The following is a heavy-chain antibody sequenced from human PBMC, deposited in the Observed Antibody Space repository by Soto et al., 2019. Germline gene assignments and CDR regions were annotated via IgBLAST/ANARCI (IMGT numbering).Heavy chain of an antibody. V-gene: IGHV3-33*01. J-gene: IGHJ6*02. CDR3: AGAQTGLVDFDYYYYYGMDV. CDR2: IWYDGSNK. CDR1: GFTFSSYG. Sequence: QVQLVESGGGVVQPGRSLRLSCAASGFTFSSYGMHWVRQAPGKGLEWVAVIWYDGSNKYYADSVKGRFTISRDNSKNTLYLQMNSLRAEDTAVYYCAGAQTGLVDFDYYYYYGMDVWGQGTTVTVSS. D-gene: IGHD6-6*01.